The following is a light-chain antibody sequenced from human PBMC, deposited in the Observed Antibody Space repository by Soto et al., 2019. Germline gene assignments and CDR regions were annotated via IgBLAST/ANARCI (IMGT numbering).Light chain of an antibody. J-gene: IGKJ1*01. CDR1: QSIGIW. V-gene: IGKV1-5*03. Sequence: IQMTQSPSTVSASVGDRVAITCRASQSIGIWLAWYQQKPGKAPRFLIYTASTLLGWVPSRFSGSVSGTEFTLTISSLQPYDFATYYCQQYRDYSWTFGQGTKVEIK. CDR2: TAS. CDR3: QQYRDYSWT.